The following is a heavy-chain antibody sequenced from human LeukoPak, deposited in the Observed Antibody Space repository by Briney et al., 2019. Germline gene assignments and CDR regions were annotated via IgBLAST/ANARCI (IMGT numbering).Heavy chain of an antibody. Sequence: SETLSLTCTVSGGSISSYYWSWIRQPPGKGLEWIGYIYYSGSTNYNPSLKSRVNISVDTSKNQFSLKLSSVTAADTAVYYCARDVRRGYYYYGMDVWGQGTTVTVSS. CDR3: ARDVRRGYYYYGMDV. CDR2: IYYSGST. CDR1: GGSISSYY. J-gene: IGHJ6*02. D-gene: IGHD3-10*01. V-gene: IGHV4-59*01.